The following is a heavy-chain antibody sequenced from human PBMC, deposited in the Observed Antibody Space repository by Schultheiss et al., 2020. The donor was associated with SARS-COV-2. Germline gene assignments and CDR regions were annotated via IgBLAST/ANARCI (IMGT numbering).Heavy chain of an antibody. D-gene: IGHD6-19*01. CDR2: INWNGGST. Sequence: GGSLRLSCAASGFTFDDYGMSWVRQAPGKGLEWVSGINWNGGSTGYADSVKGRFTISRDNAKNSLYLQMNSLRAEDTALYYCAKDWAGAVAGREIDYWGQGTLVTVSS. CDR3: AKDWAGAVAGREIDY. CDR1: GFTFDDYG. J-gene: IGHJ4*02. V-gene: IGHV3-20*04.